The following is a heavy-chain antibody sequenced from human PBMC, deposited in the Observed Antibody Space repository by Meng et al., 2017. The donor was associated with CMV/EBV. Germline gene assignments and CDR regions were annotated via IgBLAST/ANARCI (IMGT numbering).Heavy chain of an antibody. J-gene: IGHJ4*02. V-gene: IGHV1-69*04. CDR2: IIPILGIA. CDR1: GGTFSSYT. CDR3: ARDERPHQSYFDY. D-gene: IGHD1-1*01. Sequence: SVKVSCKASGGTFSSYTISWVRQAPGQGLEWMGRIIPILGIANYAQKFQGRVTITADKSTSTAYMELSSLRSDDTAVYYCARDERPHQSYFDYWGQGTLVTVSS.